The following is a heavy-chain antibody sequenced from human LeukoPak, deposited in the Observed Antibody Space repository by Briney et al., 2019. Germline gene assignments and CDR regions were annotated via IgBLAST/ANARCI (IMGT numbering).Heavy chain of an antibody. CDR2: MIHSGSS. Sequence: PSETLSLTCTVSGGSMTNNTFYWGWIRQPPGKGLEWIGEMIHSGSSNYNPSLRSRVTISGDTSKNQFSLKLNSLTAADTAVYYCARGNIVATILGGLRGTTAFDFWGQGILVTVSS. D-gene: IGHD5-12*01. CDR1: GGSMTNNTFY. CDR3: ARGNIVATILGGLRGTTAFDF. J-gene: IGHJ4*02. V-gene: IGHV4-39*07.